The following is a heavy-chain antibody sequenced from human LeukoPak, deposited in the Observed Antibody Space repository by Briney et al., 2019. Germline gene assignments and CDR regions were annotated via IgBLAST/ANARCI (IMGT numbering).Heavy chain of an antibody. D-gene: IGHD2-2*01. V-gene: IGHV5-51*01. CDR1: GYGFTSYW. CDR2: IYPGDSDT. CDR3: ARTRSPAAYDAFDI. Sequence: GESLKISCKGSGYGFTSYWIGWVRQMPGKGLEWMGIIYPGDSDTRYSPSFQGQVTISADKSISTAYLQWSSLKASDTVMYYCARTRSPAAYDAFDIWGQGTMVTVSS. J-gene: IGHJ3*02.